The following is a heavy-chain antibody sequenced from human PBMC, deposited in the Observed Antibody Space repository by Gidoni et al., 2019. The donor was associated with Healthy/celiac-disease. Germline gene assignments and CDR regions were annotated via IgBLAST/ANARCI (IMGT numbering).Heavy chain of an antibody. D-gene: IGHD1-26*01. CDR1: GFTFSSYG. Sequence: QVQLVESGGGVVQPGRSLRLSCAASGFTFSSYGMHWVRQAPGKGLEWVAVIWYDGSNKYYADSVKGRFTISRDNSKNTLYLQMNSLRAEDTAVYYCASADPYSGSYYWAFDIWGQGTMVTVSS. CDR2: IWYDGSNK. V-gene: IGHV3-33*01. J-gene: IGHJ3*02. CDR3: ASADPYSGSYYWAFDI.